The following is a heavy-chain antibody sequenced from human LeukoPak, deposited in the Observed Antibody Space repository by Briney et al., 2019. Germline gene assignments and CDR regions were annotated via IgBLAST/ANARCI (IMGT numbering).Heavy chain of an antibody. CDR2: ISSSGSTI. V-gene: IGHV3-11*04. D-gene: IGHD2-2*02. Sequence: PGGSLRLSCAASGFTFSDYYMSWIRQAPGKGLEWVSYISSSGSTIYYADSVKGRFTISRDNAKNTLYLQMNSLRAEDTAVYYCARDMNPIVVVPAAIDYWGQGTLVTVSS. CDR3: ARDMNPIVVVPAAIDY. J-gene: IGHJ4*02. CDR1: GFTFSDYY.